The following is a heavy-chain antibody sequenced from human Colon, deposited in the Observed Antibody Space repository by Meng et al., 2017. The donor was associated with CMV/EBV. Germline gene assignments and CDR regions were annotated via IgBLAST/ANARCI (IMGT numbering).Heavy chain of an antibody. CDR1: GVSIISYY. Sequence: VTLQAPGPGLVRPSVTLSPGFTVSGVSIISYYWSWIRQPAGKGLEWIGRIYPSGFPKYKPSLESRVTMSADTSKNQISLKLTSVTAADTAVYYCARAQYTYGYWIFDYWGQGTLVTVSS. D-gene: IGHD5-18*01. J-gene: IGHJ4*02. CDR3: ARAQYTYGYWIFDY. V-gene: IGHV4-4*07. CDR2: IYPSGFP.